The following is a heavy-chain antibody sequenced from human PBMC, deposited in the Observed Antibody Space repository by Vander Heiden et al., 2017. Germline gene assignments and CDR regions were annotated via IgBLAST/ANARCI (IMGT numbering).Heavy chain of an antibody. CDR1: GFIFRNYG. V-gene: IGHV3-30*03. CDR2: ISNDGRDK. Sequence: QVQLVESGGGVVQPGRSLRLPCEASGFIFRNYGMHWVRQAPGKGLEWVSVISNDGRDKLYGDSVRGRFTISRDNSKNKMLAQMNSLSEEDTAIYYCARDKGDGAGGYFDLWGRGTLVTVSS. J-gene: IGHJ2*01. CDR3: ARDKGDGAGGYFDL. D-gene: IGHD2-21*01.